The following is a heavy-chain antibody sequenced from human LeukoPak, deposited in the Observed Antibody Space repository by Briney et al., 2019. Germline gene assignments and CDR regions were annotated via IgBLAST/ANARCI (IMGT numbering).Heavy chain of an antibody. CDR3: ARRMYSSTYYYCYMDV. V-gene: IGHV4-39*01. J-gene: IGHJ6*03. CDR1: GGSISTSNYY. D-gene: IGHD6-13*01. CDR2: IFYSGST. Sequence: PSETLSLTCTVSGGSISTSNYYWGWIRQPPGKGLEWIGNIFYSGSTYYSPSLKSRVTISVGTSKNQFSLKLSSVTAADTAVYYCARRMYSSTYYYCYMDVWGKGTTVTVSS.